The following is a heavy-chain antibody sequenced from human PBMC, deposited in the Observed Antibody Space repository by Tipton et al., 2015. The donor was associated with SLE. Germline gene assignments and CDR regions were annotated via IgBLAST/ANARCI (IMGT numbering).Heavy chain of an antibody. V-gene: IGHV4-59*01. CDR1: GVSTNTFY. CDR3: ARIIQQIIIDLWFGP. J-gene: IGHJ5*02. Sequence: TLSLTCSVSGVSTNTFYWAWIRQPPGKGLEWIGYIHYSGSTNYNPSLKSRVTISEDPSKTQFSLRLYSLTPADTAMYYCARIIQQIIIDLWFGPWCQGTLVTVSS. CDR2: IHYSGST. D-gene: IGHD3-16*02.